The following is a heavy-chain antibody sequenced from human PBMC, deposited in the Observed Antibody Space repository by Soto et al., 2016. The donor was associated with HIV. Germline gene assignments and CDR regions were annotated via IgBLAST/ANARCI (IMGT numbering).Heavy chain of an antibody. CDR2: IIPSFGTA. CDR3: ASTDSSGYCLDY. Sequence: QVQLVQSGAEVKKPGSSVKVSCKASGGSFSSYTTAWVRQAPGQGLEWMGGIIPSFGTANYAQKFQGRVTITADESTTTAFMELTSLRSEDTAVYYCASTDSSGYCLDYWGQGTLVTVSS. D-gene: IGHD3-22*01. J-gene: IGHJ4*02. V-gene: IGHV1-69*13. CDR1: GGSFSSYT.